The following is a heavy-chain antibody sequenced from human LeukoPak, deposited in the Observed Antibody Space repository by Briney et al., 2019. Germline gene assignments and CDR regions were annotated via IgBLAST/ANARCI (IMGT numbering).Heavy chain of an antibody. CDR1: GGTFSSYA. CDR2: IIPILGIA. D-gene: IGHD6-19*01. CDR3: AREPTVAGS. Sequence: GASVKVSCEASGGTFSSYAISWLRQAPGQGLEWMGRIIPILGIANYAQKFQGRVTITADKSTSTAYMELSSLRSEDTAVYYCAREPTVAGSWGQGTLVTVSS. V-gene: IGHV1-69*04. J-gene: IGHJ4*02.